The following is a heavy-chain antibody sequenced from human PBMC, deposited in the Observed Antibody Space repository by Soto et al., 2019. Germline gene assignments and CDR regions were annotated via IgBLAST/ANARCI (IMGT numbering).Heavy chain of an antibody. CDR1: GFTFSSYG. CDR2: IWYDGSNK. CDR3: ARDLNY. J-gene: IGHJ4*02. Sequence: QVQLVESGGGVVQPGRSLRLSCAASGFTFSSYGMHWVRQAPGKGLEWVAVIWYDGSNKYYADSVKGRFTISRDNSKNTLYLHRNSLSAEDTAVYYCARDLNYWGQGTLVTVSS. V-gene: IGHV3-33*01.